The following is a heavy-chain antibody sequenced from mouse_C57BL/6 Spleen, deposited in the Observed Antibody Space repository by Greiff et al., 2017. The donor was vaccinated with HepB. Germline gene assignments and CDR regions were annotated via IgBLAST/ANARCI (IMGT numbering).Heavy chain of an antibody. CDR3: ARHGSLYYGSSYWYFDV. CDR1: GYTFTEYT. CDR2: FYPGSGSI. V-gene: IGHV1-62-2*01. J-gene: IGHJ1*03. Sequence: QVHVKQSGAELVKPGASVKLSCKASGYTFTEYTIHWVKQRSGQGLEWIGWFYPGSGSIKYNEKFKDKATLTADKSSSTVYMELSRLTSEDSAVYFCARHGSLYYGSSYWYFDVWGTGTTVTVSS. D-gene: IGHD1-1*01.